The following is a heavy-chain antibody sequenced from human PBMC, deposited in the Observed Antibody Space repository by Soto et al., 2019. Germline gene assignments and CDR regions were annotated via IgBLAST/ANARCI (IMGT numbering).Heavy chain of an antibody. CDR2: ISHDGSNT. Sequence: QVQLVESGGGVVQPGRSLRLSCAASGFTFSAYGIHWVRQAPGKGLEWVAVISHDGSNTNYADSVKGRFTFSRDNSKDTVYLEMNSRRAEDTAVYYCAKDTYYDSSSGYYGFDSWGQGTLVTVSS. V-gene: IGHV3-30*18. D-gene: IGHD3-22*01. CDR1: GFTFSAYG. J-gene: IGHJ4*02. CDR3: AKDTYYDSSSGYYGFDS.